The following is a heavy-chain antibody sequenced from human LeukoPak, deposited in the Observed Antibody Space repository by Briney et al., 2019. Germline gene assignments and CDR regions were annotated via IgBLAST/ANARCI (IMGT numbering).Heavy chain of an antibody. CDR1: GFTFSSYS. CDR3: TTGGYYSGMGY. D-gene: IGHD3-22*01. Sequence: GGSLRLSCAASGFTFSSYSMNWVRQAPGKGLEWVGRIKSKTDGGTTDYAAPVKGRFTISRDDSKNTLYLQMNSLKTEDTAVYYCTTGGYYSGMGYWGQGTLVTVSS. CDR2: IKSKTDGGTT. V-gene: IGHV3-15*07. J-gene: IGHJ4*02.